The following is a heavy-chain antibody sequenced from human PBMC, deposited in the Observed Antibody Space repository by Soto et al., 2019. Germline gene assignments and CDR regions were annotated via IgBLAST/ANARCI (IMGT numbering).Heavy chain of an antibody. CDR3: AGDILTGSDSPN. V-gene: IGHV4-39*01. D-gene: IGHD3-9*01. CDR2: IYYSGST. CDR1: GGSISSSSYY. J-gene: IGHJ4*02. Sequence: SETLSLTCTVSGGSISSSSYYWGWIRQPPGKGLEWIGSIYYSGSTYCNPSLKSRVTISVDTSKNQFSLKLSSVTAADTAVYYCAGDILTGSDSPNWGQGTLVTVSS.